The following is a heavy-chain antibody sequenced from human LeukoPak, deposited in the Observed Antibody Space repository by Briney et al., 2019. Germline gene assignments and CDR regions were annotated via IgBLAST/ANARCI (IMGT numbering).Heavy chain of an antibody. CDR3: ARDLTPLGGYSSGWFHFDY. Sequence: GRSLRLSCAASGFTFSSCAMHWVRQAPGKGLEWVAVISYDGSNKYYADSVKGRFTISRDNSKNTLYLQMNSLRAEDTAVYYCARDLTPLGGYSSGWFHFDYWGQGTLVTVSP. J-gene: IGHJ4*02. CDR2: ISYDGSNK. CDR1: GFTFSSCA. D-gene: IGHD6-19*01. V-gene: IGHV3-30*04.